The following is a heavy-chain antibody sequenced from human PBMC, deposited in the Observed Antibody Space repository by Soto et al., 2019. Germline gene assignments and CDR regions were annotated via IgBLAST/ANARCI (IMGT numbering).Heavy chain of an antibody. CDR1: GYTFTSYG. V-gene: IGHV1-18*01. CDR2: ISAYNGNT. J-gene: IGHJ3*02. D-gene: IGHD6-6*01. Sequence: VQLVQSGAEVKKPGASVKVSCKDSGYTFTSYGISWVRQAPGQGLEWMGWISAYNGNTNYAQTLQGRVTMTTNTTTSTAYMKLSSLRSDDTAVYYCARGRNGPYSRSRSAFDIWGQETMVTVSS. CDR3: ARGRNGPYSRSRSAFDI.